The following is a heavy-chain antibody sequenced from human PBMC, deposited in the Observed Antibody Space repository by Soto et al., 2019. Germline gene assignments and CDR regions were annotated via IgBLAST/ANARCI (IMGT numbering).Heavy chain of an antibody. V-gene: IGHV3-23*01. D-gene: IGHD3-3*01. Sequence: PGGSLRLSCAASGFTFSSYAMSWVRQAPGKGLEWVSAISGSGGSTYYADSVKGRFTISRDNSKNTLYLQMNSLRAEDTAVYYCARGDFWSGDLFDYWGQGTLVTVSS. CDR3: ARGDFWSGDLFDY. J-gene: IGHJ4*02. CDR2: ISGSGGST. CDR1: GFTFSSYA.